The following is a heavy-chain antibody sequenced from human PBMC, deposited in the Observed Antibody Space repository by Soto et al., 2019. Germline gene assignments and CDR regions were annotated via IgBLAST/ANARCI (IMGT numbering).Heavy chain of an antibody. J-gene: IGHJ1*01. CDR2: IYYTGST. D-gene: IGHD3-3*01. Sequence: QVQLQESGPGLVKPSETLSLTCTVSGGSVSSGSYYWSWIRQPPGKGLEWIGYIYYTGSTNYNPSLKSRVTISVDTSKNQFSLKLSSVTAADTAVYYCARTIFRVVIIGDEYFQHWGQGTLVTVSS. V-gene: IGHV4-61*01. CDR3: ARTIFRVVIIGDEYFQH. CDR1: GGSVSSGSYY.